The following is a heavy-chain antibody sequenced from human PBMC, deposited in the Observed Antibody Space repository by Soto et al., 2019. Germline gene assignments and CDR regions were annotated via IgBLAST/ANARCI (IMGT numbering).Heavy chain of an antibody. J-gene: IGHJ5*02. CDR3: ARVVPGAEAWFGP. V-gene: IGHV1-2*02. CDR2: INPNSGGT. Sequence: ASVKVSCKASGYTFTGLYIHWVRLAPGQGLEWMGWINPNSGGTNYAEKFQGRVTMTRDTSISTAYMELSSLRSDDTAVYYCARVVPGAEAWFGPWGQGTLVTVSS. D-gene: IGHD2-2*01. CDR1: GYTFTGLY.